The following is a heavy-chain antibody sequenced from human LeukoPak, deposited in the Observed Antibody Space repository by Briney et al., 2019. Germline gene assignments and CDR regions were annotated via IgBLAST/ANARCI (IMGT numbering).Heavy chain of an antibody. D-gene: IGHD6-13*01. CDR2: ISGSGGST. Sequence: GGSLRLSCAASGFTFSSYAMSWVRQAPGKGLEWVSAISGSGGSTYYADSVKGRVTISRDNSKNTLYLKMNSLRAEDTAVYYCAKGRPHRGWASSWAHRKTGAFNIWGQGTMVTVSS. CDR1: GFTFSSYA. V-gene: IGHV3-23*01. J-gene: IGHJ3*02. CDR3: AKGRPHRGWASSWAHRKTGAFNI.